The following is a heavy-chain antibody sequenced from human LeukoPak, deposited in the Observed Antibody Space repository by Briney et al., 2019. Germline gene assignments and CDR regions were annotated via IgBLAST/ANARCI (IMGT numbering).Heavy chain of an antibody. CDR1: GFTFSSYG. CDR3: TRSGYRHPYHFDS. J-gene: IGHJ4*02. Sequence: GGSLRLSCAASGFTFSSYGMSWVRQAPGKGLEWVSVLYTGGGTDHADSVKGRFTISRDNSKNTLSLQMNSLRAEDTAIYYCTRSGYRHPYHFDSWGQGTLVTVSS. V-gene: IGHV3-53*01. CDR2: LYTGGGT. D-gene: IGHD3-22*01.